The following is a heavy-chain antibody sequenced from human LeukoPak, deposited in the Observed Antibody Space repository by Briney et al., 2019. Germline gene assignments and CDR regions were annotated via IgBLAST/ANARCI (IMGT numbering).Heavy chain of an antibody. J-gene: IGHJ4*02. CDR1: GFTFSDYY. CDR3: ARDYKYAFDI. D-gene: IGHD5-24*01. Sequence: GGSLRLSCAASGFTFSDYYMSWIRQAPGKGLEWVSYISSSGSTIYYVDSVKGRFTISGDKAKNSLYLQMNSLRVEDTAVYYCARDYKYAFDIWGQGTLVTVSS. V-gene: IGHV3-11*04. CDR2: ISSSGSTI.